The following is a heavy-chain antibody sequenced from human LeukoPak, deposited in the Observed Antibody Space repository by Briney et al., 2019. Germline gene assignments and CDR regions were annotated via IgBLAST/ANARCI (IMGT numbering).Heavy chain of an antibody. J-gene: IGHJ4*02. CDR1: GFIVSGDF. D-gene: IGHD3-10*01. CDR3: AKTRESQGRGGYGSHLFDY. Sequence: GGSLRLSCAASGFIVSGDFMSWVRQAPGKGLEWVSAISGSGGSTYYADSVKGRFTISRDNSKNTLYLQMNSLRAEDTAVYYCAKTRESQGRGGYGSHLFDYWGQGTLVTVSS. CDR2: ISGSGGST. V-gene: IGHV3-23*01.